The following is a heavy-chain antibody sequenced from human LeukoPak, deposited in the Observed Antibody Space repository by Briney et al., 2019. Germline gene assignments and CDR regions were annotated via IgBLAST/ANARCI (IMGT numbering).Heavy chain of an antibody. Sequence: PGGSLRLSCEASGYMFSNYWMHWVRHAPGKGLVWVSRINTDGSSTNYADSVTGRFTISRDNAENTLYLQMNSLRAEDTAIYYCARYCTSTSCAFEYWGQGTLVTVSS. J-gene: IGHJ4*02. CDR1: GYMFSNYW. CDR3: ARYCTSTSCAFEY. V-gene: IGHV3-74*01. D-gene: IGHD2-2*01. CDR2: INTDGSST.